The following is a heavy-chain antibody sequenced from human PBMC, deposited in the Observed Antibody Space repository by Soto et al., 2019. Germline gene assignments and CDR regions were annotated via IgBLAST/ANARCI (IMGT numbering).Heavy chain of an antibody. V-gene: IGHV3-73*01. CDR3: TRHRYSSSSGRAYYYYGMDV. J-gene: IGHJ6*02. CDR2: IRSKANSYAT. D-gene: IGHD6-6*01. CDR1: GFTFYYAW. Sequence: EVQLVESGGALVKPGESLRLSCAASGFTFYYAWMNWVRQAPGKGLEWVGRIRSKANSYATAYAASVKGRFTISRDDSKNTAYLQMNSLKTEDTAVYYCTRHRYSSSSGRAYYYYGMDVWGQGTTVTVSS.